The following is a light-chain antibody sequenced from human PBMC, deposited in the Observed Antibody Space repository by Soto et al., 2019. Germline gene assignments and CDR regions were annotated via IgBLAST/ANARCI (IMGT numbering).Light chain of an antibody. Sequence: QSVLTQPPSVSGAPGQRVTISCTGNNSNIGAHYEVHWYRQLPGTAPKLLIYGNKYRPSGVPDRFSGSRSGTSASLALTGLQDEDEADYYCQSYDSTLSVVFGGGTKLTVL. CDR2: GNK. CDR3: QSYDSTLSVV. CDR1: NSNIGAHYE. J-gene: IGLJ2*01. V-gene: IGLV1-40*01.